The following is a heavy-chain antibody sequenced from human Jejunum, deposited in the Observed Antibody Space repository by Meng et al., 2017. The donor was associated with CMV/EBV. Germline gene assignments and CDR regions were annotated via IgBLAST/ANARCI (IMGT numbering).Heavy chain of an antibody. Sequence: FTISWMTWVRQAPGKGLEWVADIKNDGSEQNYVDSVKGRFTISRDNVRNSLYLQMNSLRVEDTAVYYCVIVRNYNYDSSGHSLDFWGQGTLVTVSS. CDR3: VIVRNYNYDSSGHSLDF. V-gene: IGHV3-7*01. J-gene: IGHJ4*02. CDR1: FTISW. D-gene: IGHD3-22*01. CDR2: IKNDGSEQ.